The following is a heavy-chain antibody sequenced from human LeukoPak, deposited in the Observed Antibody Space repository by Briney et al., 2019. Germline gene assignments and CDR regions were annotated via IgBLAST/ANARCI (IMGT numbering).Heavy chain of an antibody. V-gene: IGHV3-53*01. D-gene: IGHD3/OR15-3a*01. Sequence: GGSLRHSCAASGFTVISNYMSWVRQAPGKGLEWVSVIDGGDSTYYADSVKGRFTISRDNSKNTLYLQMNNLRAEDTAVYYCAREREDWGLAFDYWGQGTLVTVSS. J-gene: IGHJ4*02. CDR1: GFTVISNY. CDR3: AREREDWGLAFDY. CDR2: IDGGDST.